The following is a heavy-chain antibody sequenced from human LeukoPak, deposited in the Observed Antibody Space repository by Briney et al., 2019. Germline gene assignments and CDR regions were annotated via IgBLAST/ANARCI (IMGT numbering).Heavy chain of an antibody. J-gene: IGHJ5*02. D-gene: IGHD6-19*01. CDR3: ARVLGGSGRPGEWFDL. Sequence: PGGSLRLSCAASGFTLGSFEMNWVRQAPGKGLEWVSFISLRGGTILYADSVQGRFTISRDNAKNSLYLQMNTLTAEDTAIYYCARVLGGSGRPGEWFDLWGQGTLVTVSS. V-gene: IGHV3-48*03. CDR2: ISLRGGTI. CDR1: GFTLGSFE.